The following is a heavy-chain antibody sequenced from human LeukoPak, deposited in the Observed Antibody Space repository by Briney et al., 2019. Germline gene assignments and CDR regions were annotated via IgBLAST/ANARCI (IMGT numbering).Heavy chain of an antibody. J-gene: IGHJ6*03. CDR1: GYTFTGYY. Sequence: ASVKVSCKASGYTFTGYYMHWVRQAPGQGLEWMGWINPNSGGTNYAQKFQGRVTMTRDTSISTAYMELSRLRSDDTAVYYCARDDSSSWHHLFRLGYMDVWGKGTTVTISS. V-gene: IGHV1-2*02. CDR3: ARDDSSSWHHLFRLGYMDV. D-gene: IGHD6-13*01. CDR2: INPNSGGT.